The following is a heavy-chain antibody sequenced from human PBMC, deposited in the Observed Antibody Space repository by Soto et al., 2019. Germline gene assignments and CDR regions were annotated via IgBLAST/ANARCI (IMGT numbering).Heavy chain of an antibody. CDR1: GFTFSSYE. CDR3: ARDDPLDIVVVPAAMDYYGMDV. CDR2: ISSSGSTI. V-gene: IGHV3-48*03. J-gene: IGHJ6*02. D-gene: IGHD2-2*01. Sequence: QPGGSLRLSCAASGFTFSSYEMNWVRQAPGKGLEWVSYISSSGSTIYYADSVKGRFTISRDNAKNSLYLQMNSLRAEDTAVYYCARDDPLDIVVVPAAMDYYGMDVWGQGTTVTVSS.